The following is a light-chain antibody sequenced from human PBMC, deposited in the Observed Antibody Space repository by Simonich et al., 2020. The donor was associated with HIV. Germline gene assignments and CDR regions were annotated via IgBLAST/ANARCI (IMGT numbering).Light chain of an antibody. V-gene: IGLV8-61*01. CDR1: SGSVTTNKY. CDR2: STN. J-gene: IGLJ3*02. CDR3: VLYMGSGIWV. Sequence: QTVVTQEPSFSVSPGGTVTLTCGLNSGSVTTNKYPSWYQQTPGQPPRTLIYSTNTRSSGVPGRFSGSILGNKAALTITGAQADDESDYYCVLYMGSGIWVFGGGTKLTVL.